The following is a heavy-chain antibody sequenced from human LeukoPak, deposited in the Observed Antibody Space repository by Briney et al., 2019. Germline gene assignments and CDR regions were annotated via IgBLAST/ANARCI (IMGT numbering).Heavy chain of an antibody. CDR1: GGSISNGNYY. Sequence: SETLSLTCNVSGGSISNGNYYWGWIRQPPGKGLEWIGNIYYSGSTYYNPSLTSRVTISVDTSKNQFSLNLTSGTAADTAMYYCASIRAVAGRPFNFDYWGQGTLVTVSS. CDR3: ASIRAVAGRPFNFDY. CDR2: IYYSGST. J-gene: IGHJ4*02. V-gene: IGHV4-39*01. D-gene: IGHD6-19*01.